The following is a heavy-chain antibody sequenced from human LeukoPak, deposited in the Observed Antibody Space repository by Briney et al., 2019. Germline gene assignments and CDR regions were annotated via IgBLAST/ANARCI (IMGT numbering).Heavy chain of an antibody. CDR3: ARDHKGGIAVAYFDY. CDR2: IYYSGST. D-gene: IGHD6-19*01. V-gene: IGHV4-39*07. CDR1: GGSISSSSYY. J-gene: IGHJ4*02. Sequence: SSETLSLTCTVSGGSISSSSYYWGWIRQPPGKGLEWIGSIYYSGSTYYNPSLKSRVTISVDTSKNQFSLKLSSVTAADTAVYYCARDHKGGIAVAYFDYWGQGTLVTVSS.